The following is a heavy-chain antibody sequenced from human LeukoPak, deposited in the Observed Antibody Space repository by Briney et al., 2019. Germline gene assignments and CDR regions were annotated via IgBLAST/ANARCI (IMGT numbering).Heavy chain of an antibody. CDR1: GYTFTSYA. J-gene: IGHJ6*03. Sequence: ASVKVSCKASGYTFTSYAMHWVRQAPGQRLEWMGWINAGNGNTKYSQKFQGRVTITRDTSASTAYMELRSLRSDDTAVYYCARDIGLVGLTYYYYMDVWGKGTTVTVSS. CDR2: INAGNGNT. CDR3: ARDIGLVGLTYYYYMDV. V-gene: IGHV1-3*01. D-gene: IGHD2-15*01.